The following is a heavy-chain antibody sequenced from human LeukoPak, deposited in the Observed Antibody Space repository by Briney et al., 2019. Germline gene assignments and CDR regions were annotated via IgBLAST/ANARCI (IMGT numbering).Heavy chain of an antibody. J-gene: IGHJ3*02. Sequence: GGSLRLSCAASGFTFSSYAMHWVRQAPGKGLEWVAVISYDGSNKYYADSVKGRFTISRDNSKNTLYLQMNSLRAEDTAVYYCARDLEWELPTPGDAFDIWGQGTMVTVSS. CDR3: ARDLEWELPTPGDAFDI. CDR2: ISYDGSNK. D-gene: IGHD1-26*01. CDR1: GFTFSSYA. V-gene: IGHV3-30*04.